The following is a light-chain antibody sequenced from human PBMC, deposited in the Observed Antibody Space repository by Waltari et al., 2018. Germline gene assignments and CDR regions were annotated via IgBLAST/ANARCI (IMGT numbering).Light chain of an antibody. J-gene: IGLJ2*01. V-gene: IGLV1-40*01. Sequence: YQPLPGTDPKLPIYVNSNRPAGAPDRFSGSNSGTSASLSITVLQAEDESDYYCQSYDSSLSGSVFGGGTKLTVL. CDR3: QSYDSSLSGSV. CDR2: VNS.